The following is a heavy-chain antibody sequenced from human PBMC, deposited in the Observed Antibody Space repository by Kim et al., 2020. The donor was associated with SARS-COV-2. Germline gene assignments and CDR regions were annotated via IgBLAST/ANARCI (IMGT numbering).Heavy chain of an antibody. CDR2: GSA. J-gene: IGHJ3*02. Sequence: GSANYNPTLTSRVTLSVDTSKNQFSPKLSSVTAADKAVYYCAREAGYYSDAFDIWSEGTMVTVSS. D-gene: IGHD3-10*01. V-gene: IGHV4-4*07. CDR3: AREAGYYSDAFDI.